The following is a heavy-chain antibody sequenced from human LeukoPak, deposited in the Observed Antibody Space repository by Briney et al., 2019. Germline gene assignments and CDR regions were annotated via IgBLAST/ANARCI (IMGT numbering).Heavy chain of an antibody. D-gene: IGHD6-6*01. CDR2: MNPNSGNT. Sequence: ASVKVSCKASGYTFTSYDIKWVRPATGQGLEWMGWMNPNSGNTGYAQKFQGSVTITRNTSISTAYMELSSLRSEDTAVYYCASGPYSSSSAPYYFDYWGQGTLVTVSS. CDR1: GYTFTSYD. J-gene: IGHJ4*02. V-gene: IGHV1-8*03. CDR3: ASGPYSSSSAPYYFDY.